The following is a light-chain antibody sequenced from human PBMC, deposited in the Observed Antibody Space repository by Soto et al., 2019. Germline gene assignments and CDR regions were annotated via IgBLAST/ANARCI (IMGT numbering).Light chain of an antibody. Sequence: QSVLTQPASVSGSHGQSITISCAGTSSDVGGYTYVSWYQQHPGKAPKLMIYDVSNRPSGVSNRFSGSKSGNTASLTISGLQAEDEADYYCTSYTSSSTPHVFGGGTKVTVL. CDR2: DVS. V-gene: IGLV2-14*01. CDR3: TSYTSSSTPHV. CDR1: SSDVGGYTY. J-gene: IGLJ1*01.